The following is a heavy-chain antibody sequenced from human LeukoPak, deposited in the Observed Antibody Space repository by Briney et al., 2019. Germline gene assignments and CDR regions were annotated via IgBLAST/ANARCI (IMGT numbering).Heavy chain of an antibody. J-gene: IGHJ4*02. Sequence: SETLSLTCTVSGGSISSYYWSWIRQPAGKVLEWIGRIYTSGSTNYNPSLKSRVTMSVDTSKNQFSLKLSSVTAADTAVYYCARDSPYNWNDVNYFDYWGQGTLVTVSS. CDR2: IYTSGST. CDR1: GGSISSYY. V-gene: IGHV4-4*07. D-gene: IGHD1-20*01. CDR3: ARDSPYNWNDVNYFDY.